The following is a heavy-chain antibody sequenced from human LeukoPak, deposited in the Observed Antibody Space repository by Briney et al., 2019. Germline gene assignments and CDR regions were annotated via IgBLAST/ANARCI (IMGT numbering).Heavy chain of an antibody. CDR3: ARDNWNYPTHFFDY. D-gene: IGHD1-7*01. Sequence: NPSETLSLTRTDSGGSIRSYYWSWIRQPPGKGLEWIGYISDSGSTDYKSSLKSRVSMSVDTSKNQFPLKLSSVTAADTAVYYCARDNWNYPTHFFDYWGQGTLVTVSS. J-gene: IGHJ4*02. CDR1: GGSIRSYY. CDR2: ISDSGST. V-gene: IGHV4-59*01.